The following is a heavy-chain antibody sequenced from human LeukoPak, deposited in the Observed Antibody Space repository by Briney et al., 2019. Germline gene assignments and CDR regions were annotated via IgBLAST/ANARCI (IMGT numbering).Heavy chain of an antibody. CDR3: ASGYSGSYFLFDY. J-gene: IGHJ4*02. Sequence: GGSLRLSCAASGFTFSSYGMHWVRQAPGKGLEWVSAISGSGGSTYYADSVKGRFTISRDNSKNTLYLQMNSLRAEDTAVYYCASGYSGSYFLFDYWGQGTLVTVSS. D-gene: IGHD1-26*01. CDR1: GFTFSSYG. V-gene: IGHV3-23*01. CDR2: ISGSGGST.